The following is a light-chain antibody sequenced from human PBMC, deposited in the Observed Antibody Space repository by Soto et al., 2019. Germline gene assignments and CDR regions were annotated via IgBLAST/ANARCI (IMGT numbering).Light chain of an antibody. Sequence: QSVLTQPASVSGSPGQSITISCTGTSSDIGGYNYVSWYQQHPGKAPKLMIYEVSNRPSGVPNRFSGSKSGNTASLTISGLQAEDEGDYYCGSYTSSTPDVVFGGGTKLTVL. CDR1: SSDIGGYNY. CDR2: EVS. J-gene: IGLJ2*01. V-gene: IGLV2-14*01. CDR3: GSYTSSTPDVV.